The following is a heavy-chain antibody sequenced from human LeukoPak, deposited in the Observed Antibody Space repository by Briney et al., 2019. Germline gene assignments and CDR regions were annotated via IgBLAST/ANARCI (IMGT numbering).Heavy chain of an antibody. D-gene: IGHD3-16*01. CDR1: GFTFSSYG. Sequence: GSLRLSCAASGFTFSSYGMHWVRQAPGKGLEYVSAISTNGGSTYYAKSVKGRFTISRDNSKNTLYLQMGSLRAEDMAVYYCARGILDYGLTGFDYWGQGTLVTVSS. CDR2: ISTNGGST. J-gene: IGHJ4*02. CDR3: ARGILDYGLTGFDY. V-gene: IGHV3-64*01.